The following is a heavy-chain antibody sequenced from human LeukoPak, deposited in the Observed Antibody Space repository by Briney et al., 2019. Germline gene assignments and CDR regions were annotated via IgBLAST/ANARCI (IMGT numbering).Heavy chain of an antibody. V-gene: IGHV4-4*07. D-gene: IGHD5-18*01. J-gene: IGHJ6*03. Sequence: SETLSLTCTVSGGSVSTFYWSWIRQPAGKGLERIGRIFTSGTTNYNPSLKSRVTMSVDTSKNQLSLKLSSVTAADTAVYYCARDLGGYSSGSYYYIMDVWGKGTTVTVSS. CDR3: ARDLGGYSSGSYYYIMDV. CDR2: IFTSGTT. CDR1: GGSVSTFY.